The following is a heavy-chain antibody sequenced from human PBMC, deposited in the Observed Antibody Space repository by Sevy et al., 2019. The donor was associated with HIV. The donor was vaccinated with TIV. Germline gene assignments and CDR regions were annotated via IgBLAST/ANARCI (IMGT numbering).Heavy chain of an antibody. CDR2: ISGSGGST. J-gene: IGHJ6*02. V-gene: IGHV3-23*01. CDR1: GFTFSSYA. Sequence: GGSLRLSCAASGFTFSSYAMSLVRQAPGKGLEWVSAISGSGGSTYYADSVKGRFTISRDNSKNTLYLQMNSLRAEDTAVYYCAKDDLDGDYVYYYYGMDVWGQGTTVTVSS. D-gene: IGHD4-17*01. CDR3: AKDDLDGDYVYYYYGMDV.